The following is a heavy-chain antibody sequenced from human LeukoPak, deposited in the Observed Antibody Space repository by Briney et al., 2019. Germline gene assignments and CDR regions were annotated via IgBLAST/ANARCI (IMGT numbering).Heavy chain of an antibody. CDR2: IYYSGST. Sequence: SETLSLTCTVSGGSISSSSYYWGWIRQPPGKGLEWIGSIYYSGSTYYNPSLKSRVTISVDTSKSQFSLKLSSVTAADTAVYYCARHEADYNWFDPWGQGTLVTVSS. J-gene: IGHJ5*02. CDR3: ARHEADYNWFDP. CDR1: GGSISSSSYY. V-gene: IGHV4-39*01.